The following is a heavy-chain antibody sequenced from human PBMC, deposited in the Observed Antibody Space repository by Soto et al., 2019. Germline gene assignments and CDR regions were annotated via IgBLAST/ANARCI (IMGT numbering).Heavy chain of an antibody. V-gene: IGHV3-23*01. D-gene: IGHD2-21*02. Sequence: EVQLLESGGGLVQPGGSLRLSCAASGFTFSSYAMSWVRQAPGKGLEWVSTISSSGGSTHYADSVKGRFTISRDNSKNTLYLQMISLRAEDTAVYYCAKFYGGNSAHTYTIDPWGQGTLVTVSS. CDR3: AKFYGGNSAHTYTIDP. CDR2: ISSSGGST. CDR1: GFTFSSYA. J-gene: IGHJ5*02.